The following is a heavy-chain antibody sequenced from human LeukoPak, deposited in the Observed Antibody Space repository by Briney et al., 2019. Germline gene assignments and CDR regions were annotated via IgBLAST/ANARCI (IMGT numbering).Heavy chain of an antibody. CDR2: ISGSGGST. Sequence: GGSLRLSCAASGFTFSSYAMSWVRQAPGTGLEWVSAISGSGGSTYCADFVKGRFTISRDNSKNTLYLQMNSLRAEDTAVYYCAKGYDFWSGPVDYWGQGTLVTVSS. V-gene: IGHV3-23*01. CDR1: GFTFSSYA. J-gene: IGHJ4*02. D-gene: IGHD3-3*01. CDR3: AKGYDFWSGPVDY.